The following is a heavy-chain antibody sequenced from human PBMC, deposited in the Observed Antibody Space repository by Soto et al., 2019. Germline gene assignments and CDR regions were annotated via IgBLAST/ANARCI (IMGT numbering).Heavy chain of an antibody. Sequence: QVQLVQSGAEVKKPGASVKVSCKASGYTFTGYYMHWVRQAPGQGPEWMGWINPNSGGTTYAQKFQGRVTVTRDTSISTAYMELSSLRSDATAVYYCARGGSSSLDYWGQGTLVTVSS. CDR1: GYTFTGYY. V-gene: IGHV1-2*02. CDR2: INPNSGGT. D-gene: IGHD6-6*01. J-gene: IGHJ4*02. CDR3: ARGGSSSLDY.